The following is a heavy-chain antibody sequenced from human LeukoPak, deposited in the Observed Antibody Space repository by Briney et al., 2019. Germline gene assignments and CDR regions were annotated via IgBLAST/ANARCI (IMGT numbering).Heavy chain of an antibody. CDR2: ISASGST. CDR3: ARHRRDSIGYYSFDC. D-gene: IGHD3-22*01. CDR1: GDSITTNY. J-gene: IGHJ4*02. V-gene: IGHV4-4*09. Sequence: SETLSLTCTVSGDSITTNYWTWIRQPPAPRMGLQWLGYISASGSTNYNPFLGSRVTISVDTSKNQVSLRLISVTATDTAVYYCARHRRDSIGYYSFDCWGQGTLVTVSS.